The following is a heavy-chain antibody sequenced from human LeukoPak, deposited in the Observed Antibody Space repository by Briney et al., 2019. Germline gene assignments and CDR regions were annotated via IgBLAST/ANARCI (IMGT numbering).Heavy chain of an antibody. CDR3: ARVYFDWLSPFDY. CDR1: GFTFGTHT. V-gene: IGHV3-69-1*01. CDR2: IRSSGTT. J-gene: IGHJ4*02. D-gene: IGHD3-9*01. Sequence: GGSLRLSCTTSGFTFGTHTMHWFRQAPGKGLQWIGFIRSSGTTQYAASVKGRFTISRDNAKNSLYLQMNSLRAEDTAVYYCARVYFDWLSPFDYWGQGTLVTVSS.